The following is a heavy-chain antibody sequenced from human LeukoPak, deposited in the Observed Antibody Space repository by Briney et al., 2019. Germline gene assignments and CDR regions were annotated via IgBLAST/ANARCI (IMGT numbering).Heavy chain of an antibody. Sequence: GRSLRLSCAASGFAFDDYGMHWVRQAPGKGLEWVAVISYDGSNKYYADSVKGRFTISRDNSKNTLYLQMNSLRAEDTAVYYCANSGWYVKYFQHWGQGTLVTVSS. D-gene: IGHD6-19*01. CDR1: GFAFDDYG. V-gene: IGHV3-30*18. CDR2: ISYDGSNK. J-gene: IGHJ1*01. CDR3: ANSGWYVKYFQH.